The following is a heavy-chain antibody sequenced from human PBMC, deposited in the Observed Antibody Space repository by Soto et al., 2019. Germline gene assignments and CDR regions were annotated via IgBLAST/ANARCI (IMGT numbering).Heavy chain of an antibody. D-gene: IGHD2-15*01. CDR1: VFTFIIYG. Sequence: GWSLRLSCASSVFTFIIYGMSWVRQVPGKGLEWVSTISDSGDSAYYADSVKGRFTISRDNSKNTLYLQMNSLRAEDTAVYYCARPYGGKIGDAPDLWGQGTMVTVSS. CDR3: ARPYGGKIGDAPDL. CDR2: ISDSGDSA. J-gene: IGHJ3*01. V-gene: IGHV3-23*01.